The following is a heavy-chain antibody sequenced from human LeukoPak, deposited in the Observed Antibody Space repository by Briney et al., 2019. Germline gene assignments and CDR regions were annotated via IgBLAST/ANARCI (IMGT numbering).Heavy chain of an antibody. J-gene: IGHJ4*02. Sequence: GGSLRLSCVASGFTSGFTFSYYAMHWVRQAPGKGLEWVAFISNDGDTRYFADSVKGRITISRDNSKNTVYLQMNSLGAEDTAVYYCTDSDGYYYDVWGQGTLVTVS. V-gene: IGHV3-30-3*01. D-gene: IGHD5-24*01. CDR2: ISNDGDTR. CDR3: TDSDGYYYDV. CDR1: GFTFSYYA.